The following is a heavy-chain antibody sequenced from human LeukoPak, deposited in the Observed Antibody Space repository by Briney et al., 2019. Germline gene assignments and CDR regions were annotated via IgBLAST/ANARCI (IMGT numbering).Heavy chain of an antibody. Sequence: ETLSLTCTVFGGSISSDYWSWIRQPPGKGLEWIAYIFSNDEKSYSTSLKSRLTISKDTSKSQVVLTMTNMDPVDTATYYCARIALYYDFWSGYGFDPWGQGTLVTVSS. CDR3: ARIALYYDFWSGYGFDP. V-gene: IGHV2-26*02. J-gene: IGHJ5*02. CDR2: IFSNDEK. D-gene: IGHD3-3*01. CDR1: GGSISSDYW.